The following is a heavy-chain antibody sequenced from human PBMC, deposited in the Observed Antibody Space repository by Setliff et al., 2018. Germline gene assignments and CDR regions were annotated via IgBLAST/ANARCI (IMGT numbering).Heavy chain of an antibody. CDR2: INPNSGGT. Sequence: ASVKVSCKASGYIFTGCYMHWVRQAPGQGLEWMGRINPNSGGTNYARKFQGRVTMTRDTSVSTAYMELSRLRSDDTAVYYCVRAGLTAISNGLDYWGQGTPVTVSS. D-gene: IGHD2-21*02. CDR1: GYIFTGCY. J-gene: IGHJ4*02. V-gene: IGHV1-2*06. CDR3: VRAGLTAISNGLDY.